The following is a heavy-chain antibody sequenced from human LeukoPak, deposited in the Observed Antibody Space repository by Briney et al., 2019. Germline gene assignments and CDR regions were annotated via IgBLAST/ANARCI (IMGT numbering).Heavy chain of an antibody. Sequence: SETLSLTCTVSGGSISSGSYYWSWIRQPAGKGLEWIGRIYTSGSTNYNPSLKSRVTISVDTSKNQFSLKLSSVTAADTAVYYCASSHGYDFWSGYPKWWFDPWGQGTLVTVSS. CDR1: GGSISSGSYY. CDR3: ASSHGYDFWSGYPKWWFDP. D-gene: IGHD3-3*01. J-gene: IGHJ5*02. V-gene: IGHV4-61*02. CDR2: IYTSGST.